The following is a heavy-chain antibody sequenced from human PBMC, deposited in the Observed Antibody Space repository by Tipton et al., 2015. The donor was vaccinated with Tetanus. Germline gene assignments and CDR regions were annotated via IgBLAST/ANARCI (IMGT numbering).Heavy chain of an antibody. CDR1: GFTFSSYG. D-gene: IGHD1-14*01. V-gene: IGHV3-30*03. CDR3: ARDNFDRARGAFDI. Sequence: SLRLSCAASGFTFSSYGMHWVRQAPGKGLEWVAVISYDGSNKYYADSVKGRFTISRDNSKNTLYLQMNSLRAEDTAVYYCARDNFDRARGAFDIWGQGTMVTVSS. CDR2: ISYDGSNK. J-gene: IGHJ3*02.